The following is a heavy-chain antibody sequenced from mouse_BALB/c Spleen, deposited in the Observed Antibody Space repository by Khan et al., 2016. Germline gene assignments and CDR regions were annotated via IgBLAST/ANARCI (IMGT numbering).Heavy chain of an antibody. D-gene: IGHD2-12*01. J-gene: IGHJ3*01. CDR1: GFSLTPYG. V-gene: IGHV2-9*02. Sequence: QVQLQESGPGLVAPSQSLSITCTVSGFSLTPYGVHWVRQPPGKGLEWLGIIWAGGSTNYNSALMSRLSISKDNSKSQVSLKMHSLQTDETAMYYGARDENYSDDVFAYWGQGTLVTVSA. CDR2: IWAGGST. CDR3: ARDENYSDDVFAY.